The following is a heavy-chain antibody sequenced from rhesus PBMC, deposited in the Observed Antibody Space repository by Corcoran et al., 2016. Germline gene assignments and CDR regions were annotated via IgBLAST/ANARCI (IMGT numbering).Heavy chain of an antibody. J-gene: IGHJ3*01. CDR1: GGSISSGYYF. D-gene: IGHD1-20*01. V-gene: IGHV4-122*02. CDR2: ITYSGST. Sequence: QVQLQESGPGLVKPSETLSLTCAVPGGSISSGYYFWRWIRRPPGKGLEWIGDITYSGSTSYNPTLKSRVTISRDTSTNQFSLKLSSVTAADTAVYYCASSRAYSWNNRAFDFWGQGLRVTVSS. CDR3: ASSRAYSWNNRAFDF.